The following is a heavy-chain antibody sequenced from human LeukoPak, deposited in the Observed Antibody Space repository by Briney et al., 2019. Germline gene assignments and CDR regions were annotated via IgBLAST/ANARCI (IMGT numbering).Heavy chain of an antibody. CDR3: ARDGYDYSPYYYMDV. J-gene: IGHJ6*03. D-gene: IGHD5-12*01. CDR2: ISAYNGNT. Sequence: ASVTVSCKASGNTFTNNGISWVRQAPGQGLEWMGWISAYNGNTNYAQKFQGRVTMTTDTSTSTAYMELRSLRSDDTAVYYCARDGYDYSPYYYMDVWGKGTTVTISS. CDR1: GNTFTNNG. V-gene: IGHV1-18*01.